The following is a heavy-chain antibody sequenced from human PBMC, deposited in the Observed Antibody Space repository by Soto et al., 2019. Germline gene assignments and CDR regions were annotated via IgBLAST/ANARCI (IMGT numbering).Heavy chain of an antibody. Sequence: SVKVSCKAYGSTISSYAISWVPPAPGQGLEWMGGIIPIFGTANYAQKFQGRVTSTADESTSTAYMELSSLRSEDTAVYYCAFSCFDYRSSLFDFRGQRTPVTVSA. CDR2: IIPIFGTA. CDR3: AFSCFDYRSSLFDF. J-gene: IGHJ4*01. V-gene: IGHV1-69*13. D-gene: IGHD6-6*01. CDR1: GSTISSYA.